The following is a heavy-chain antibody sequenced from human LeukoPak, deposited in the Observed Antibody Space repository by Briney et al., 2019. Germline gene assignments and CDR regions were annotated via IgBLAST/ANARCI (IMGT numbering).Heavy chain of an antibody. CDR1: GGSISNYY. J-gene: IGHJ4*02. Sequence: PSETLSLTCTVSGGSISNYYWSWIRQPPGKGLECVGYVYYSGSPDYNPSLKSRVTISIDTSKNQFSLKLTSVTAADTAVYYCARDQYSGRIDYWGQGTLVTVSS. V-gene: IGHV4-59*01. CDR2: VYYSGSP. D-gene: IGHD1-26*01. CDR3: ARDQYSGRIDY.